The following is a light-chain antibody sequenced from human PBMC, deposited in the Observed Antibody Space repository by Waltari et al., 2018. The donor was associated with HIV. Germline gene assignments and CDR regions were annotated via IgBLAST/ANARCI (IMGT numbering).Light chain of an antibody. J-gene: IGLJ2*01. Sequence: QSALTQPPSASGSPGQSVTISCTGTSSDVGRYDYVSWYQQHPGKAPKLLISEVNKRPSGLPARFSGSKSGNTASLTVSGLQAEDEAEYSCSSYAGINPVVFGGGTKLTVL. CDR2: EVN. V-gene: IGLV2-8*01. CDR1: SSDVGRYDY. CDR3: SSYAGINPVV.